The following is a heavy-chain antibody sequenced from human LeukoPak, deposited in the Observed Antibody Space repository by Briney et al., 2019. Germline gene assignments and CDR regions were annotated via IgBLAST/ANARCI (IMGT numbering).Heavy chain of an antibody. CDR2: IDPTDSYT. D-gene: IGHD2/OR15-2a*01. V-gene: IGHV5-10-1*01. CDR1: AYTFTNYW. J-gene: IGHJ4*02. CDR3: ARGIGGLSAYFDY. Sequence: PGESLKISCKGSAYTFTNYWITWVRQMPGKGLECMGRIDPTDSYTNYSPSFQGHVTISADKSISTAYLQWSSLKASDTAMYYCARGIGGLSAYFDYWGQGTLVTVSS.